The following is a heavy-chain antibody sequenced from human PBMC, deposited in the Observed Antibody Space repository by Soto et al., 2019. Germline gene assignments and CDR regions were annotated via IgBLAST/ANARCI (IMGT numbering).Heavy chain of an antibody. V-gene: IGHV4-59*01. CDR2: IYYSGST. Sequence: QVQLQESGPGLVKPSETLSLTCTVSGGSISSYYWSWIRQPPGKGLEWIGYIYYSGSTNYNPSLKSLVTIAVDTSKNQYSRKRSSVTAAYTAVYYCARVNWNMGIDDAFDIWGQGTMVTVSS. J-gene: IGHJ3*02. CDR1: GGSISSYY. CDR3: ARVNWNMGIDDAFDI. D-gene: IGHD1-20*01.